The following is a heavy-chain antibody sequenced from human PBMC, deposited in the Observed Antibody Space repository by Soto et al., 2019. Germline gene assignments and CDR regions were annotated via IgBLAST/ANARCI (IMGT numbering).Heavy chain of an antibody. CDR2: VNSDGHDT. Sequence: EVQLVESGGDLVQPGGSLRLSCAASGFTFSTYWMHWVRQTPGKGLVWVSRVNSDGHDTVYADSVTGLFTLSRDNAKNTVFLQMSSLRAEDTAVYYCARGRENYSYFDYGGQGIVVTVSS. CDR1: GFTFSTYW. V-gene: IGHV3-74*01. J-gene: IGHJ4*02. CDR3: ARGRENYSYFDY. D-gene: IGHD1-26*01.